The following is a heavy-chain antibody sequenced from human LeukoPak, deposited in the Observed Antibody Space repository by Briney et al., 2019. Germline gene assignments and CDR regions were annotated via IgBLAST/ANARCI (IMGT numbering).Heavy chain of an antibody. D-gene: IGHD3-3*01. Sequence: SVKVSCKASGGTFSSYAISWVRQAPGQGLEWMGGIIPILGTANYAQKFQGRVTITADESTSTAYMELSSLRSEDTAVYYCARGRFLEWLSHYYYYGMDVWGQGTTVTVSS. J-gene: IGHJ6*02. CDR2: IIPILGTA. CDR1: GGTFSSYA. CDR3: ARGRFLEWLSHYYYYGMDV. V-gene: IGHV1-69*13.